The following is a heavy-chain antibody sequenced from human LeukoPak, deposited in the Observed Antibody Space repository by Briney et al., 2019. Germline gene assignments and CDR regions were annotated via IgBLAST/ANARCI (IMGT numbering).Heavy chain of an antibody. CDR1: GGSISGSNW. D-gene: IGHD3-22*01. V-gene: IGHV4-4*02. CDR3: ASFAGVVNYFDY. CDR2: IFHSGST. J-gene: IGHJ4*02. Sequence: PSGTLSLTCAVSGGSISGSNWWSWVRQPPGKGLEWIGEIFHSGSTTYNPSLKSRVTISVDKPKNQFSLKLSSVTAADTAVYYCASFAGVVNYFDYWGQGTLVTVSS.